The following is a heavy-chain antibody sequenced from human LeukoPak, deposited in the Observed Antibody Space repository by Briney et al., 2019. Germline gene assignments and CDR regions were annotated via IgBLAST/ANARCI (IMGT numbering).Heavy chain of an antibody. Sequence: GGSLRLSCAASGFTFSNCAMSWVRQAPEKGLEWVSALSGSADRTYYADSVKGRFTISRDNSKNTVYLQMNSLRAEDTAVYYCAKGSHYGDLLFEYWGQGTLVTVSS. CDR3: AKGSHYGDLLFEY. V-gene: IGHV3-23*01. D-gene: IGHD4-17*01. J-gene: IGHJ4*02. CDR1: GFTFSNCA. CDR2: LSGSADRT.